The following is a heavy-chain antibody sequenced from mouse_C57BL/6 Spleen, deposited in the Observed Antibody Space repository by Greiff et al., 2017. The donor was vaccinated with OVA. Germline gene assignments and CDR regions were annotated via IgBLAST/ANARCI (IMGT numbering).Heavy chain of an antibody. J-gene: IGHJ4*01. V-gene: IGHV5-17*01. D-gene: IGHD4-1*01. Sequence: EVKLVESGGGLVKPGGSLKLSCAASGFTFSDYGMHWVRQAPEKGLEWVAYISSGSSTIYYADTVKGRFTISRDNAKNTLFLQMTSLRSEDTAMYYCARELGQDYYAMDYWGQGTSVTVSS. CDR1: GFTFSDYG. CDR2: ISSGSSTI. CDR3: ARELGQDYYAMDY.